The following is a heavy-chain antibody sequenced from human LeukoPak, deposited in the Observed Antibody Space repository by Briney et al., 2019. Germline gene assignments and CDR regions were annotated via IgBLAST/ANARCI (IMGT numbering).Heavy chain of an antibody. CDR1: GYTFTCYY. CDR2: INPNSGGT. J-gene: IGHJ5*02. D-gene: IGHD2-2*01. CDR3: GLLGYCSHNSCPSHGWFDI. V-gene: IGHV1-2*02. Sequence: ASVKVSCKASGYTFTCYYMHWVRQAPGQGLEWMGWINPNSGGTNYAQNSQGRVTMTRDTSISTAYMELIRLGSDDTAVYYCGLLGYCSHNSCPSHGWFDIWGQGTLVTVSS.